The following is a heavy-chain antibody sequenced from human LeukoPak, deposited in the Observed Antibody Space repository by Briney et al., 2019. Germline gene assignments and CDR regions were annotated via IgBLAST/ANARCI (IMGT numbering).Heavy chain of an antibody. CDR2: ISYDGSNK. D-gene: IGHD4-17*01. J-gene: IGHJ4*02. CDR3: AKVLPAVTTSESFDY. CDR1: GFTFSSYA. Sequence: PGGSLRLSCAGSGFTFSSYAMHWVRQAPGKGLEWVAVISYDGSNKYYADSVKGRFTISRDNSKNTLYLQMNSLRAEDTAVYYCAKVLPAVTTSESFDYWGQGTLVTVSS. V-gene: IGHV3-30*04.